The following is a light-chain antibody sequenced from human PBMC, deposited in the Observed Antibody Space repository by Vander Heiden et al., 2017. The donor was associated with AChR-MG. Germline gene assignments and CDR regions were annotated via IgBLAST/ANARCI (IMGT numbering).Light chain of an antibody. Sequence: EIVLTQSPATLSLSPGERATLSCRASQRVSSYLAWYQQKPGQAPRLLIYDASNRATGIPARFSGSGYGTDFTLTISSREPEDFAVYYCQQHSNWPPWTFGQGTKVEIK. V-gene: IGKV3-11*01. CDR1: QRVSSY. J-gene: IGKJ1*01. CDR3: QQHSNWPPWT. CDR2: DAS.